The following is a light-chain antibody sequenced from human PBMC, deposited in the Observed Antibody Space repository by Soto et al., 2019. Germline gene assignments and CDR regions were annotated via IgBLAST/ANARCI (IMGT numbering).Light chain of an antibody. Sequence: EIVLTQSPGTLSLSPGERATLSCRSSQSVGRNLAWYQQKPGQAPRLLIYGASTTAPGIPARFSGSGSETEFTLTISSLQSEDFGVYYCQQYNNWPPYTFGQGTRLEIK. CDR3: QQYNNWPPYT. CDR2: GAS. J-gene: IGKJ5*01. CDR1: QSVGRN. V-gene: IGKV3-15*01.